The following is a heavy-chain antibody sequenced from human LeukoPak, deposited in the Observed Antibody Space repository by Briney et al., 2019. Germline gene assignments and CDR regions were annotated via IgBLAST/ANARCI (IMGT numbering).Heavy chain of an antibody. D-gene: IGHD3-10*01. V-gene: IGHV4-30-2*01. Sequence: SQTLSLTCAVSGGSISSGGYSWSWIRQPPGKGLEWIGYIYHSGSTYYNPSLKSRVTISVDRSKNQFSLKLSSVTAADTAVYYCARGLYGSGSYGPLDAFDIWGQGTMVTVSS. CDR2: IYHSGST. J-gene: IGHJ3*02. CDR3: ARGLYGSGSYGPLDAFDI. CDR1: GGSISSGGYS.